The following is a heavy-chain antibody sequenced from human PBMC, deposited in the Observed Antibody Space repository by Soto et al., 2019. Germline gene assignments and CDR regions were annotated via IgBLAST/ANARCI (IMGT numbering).Heavy chain of an antibody. Sequence: ASVKVSCKASGYTFTGYYMHWVRQAPGQGLEWMGWINPNSGGTNYAQKFQGRVTMTRDTSISTAYMELSRLRSDDTAVYYCARDYPSSSWYYYYYYGMDVWGQGTTVTGSS. CDR3: ARDYPSSSWYYYYYYGMDV. CDR1: GYTFTGYY. CDR2: INPNSGGT. V-gene: IGHV1-2*02. D-gene: IGHD6-13*01. J-gene: IGHJ6*02.